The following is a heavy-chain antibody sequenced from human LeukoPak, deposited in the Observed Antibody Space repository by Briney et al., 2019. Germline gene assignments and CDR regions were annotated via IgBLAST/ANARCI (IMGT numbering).Heavy chain of an antibody. CDR2: ISSSSSYI. CDR1: GFTFSSYS. D-gene: IGHD2-2*01. Sequence: GGSLRLSCAASGFTFSSYSMNWVRQAPGKGLEWVSSISSSSSYIYYADSVKGRFTISRDNAKNSLYLQMNSLRAEGTAVYYCARDLVPAATGGYFQHWGQGTLVTVSS. V-gene: IGHV3-21*01. J-gene: IGHJ1*01. CDR3: ARDLVPAATGGYFQH.